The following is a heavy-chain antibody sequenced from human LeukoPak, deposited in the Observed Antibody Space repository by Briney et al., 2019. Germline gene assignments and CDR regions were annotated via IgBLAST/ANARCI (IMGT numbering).Heavy chain of an antibody. J-gene: IGHJ4*02. CDR2: ISGSGGST. CDR1: GFTFSSYA. CDR3: AKDLGGDYYDSSGYYPDPFDY. D-gene: IGHD3-22*01. Sequence: PGGSLRLSCAASGFTFSSYAMSWVRQAPGKGLEWVSAISGSGGSTYYADSVKGRFTTSRDNSKNTLYLQMNSLRAEDTAVYYCAKDLGGDYYDSSGYYPDPFDYWGQGTLVTVSS. V-gene: IGHV3-23*01.